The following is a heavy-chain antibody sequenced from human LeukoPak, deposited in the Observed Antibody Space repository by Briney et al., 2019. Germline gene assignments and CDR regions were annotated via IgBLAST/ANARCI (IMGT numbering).Heavy chain of an antibody. D-gene: IGHD6-13*01. V-gene: IGHV3-74*01. CDR3: ARAGYSSSWYLY. CDR2: INSDGSST. J-gene: IGHJ4*02. CDR1: EFIVSINY. Sequence: GGSLRLSCAASEFIVSINYMTWVRQAPGKGLVWVSRINSDGSSTSYADSVKGRFTISRDNAKNTLYLQMNSLRAEDTAVYYCARAGYSSSWYLYWGQGTLVTVSS.